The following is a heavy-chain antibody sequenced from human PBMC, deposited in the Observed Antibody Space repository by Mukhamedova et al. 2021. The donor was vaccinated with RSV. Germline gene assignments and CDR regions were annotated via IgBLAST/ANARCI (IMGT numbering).Heavy chain of an antibody. Sequence: IPIFGTANYAQKFQGRVTITADESTSTAYMELSSLRSEDTAVYYCARDPGTYYDGSGSYYTPRGAFDIWGQGTMVTVFS. CDR3: ARDPGTYYDGSGSYYTPRGAFDI. J-gene: IGHJ3*02. CDR2: IPIFGTA. V-gene: IGHV1-69*01. D-gene: IGHD3-10*01.